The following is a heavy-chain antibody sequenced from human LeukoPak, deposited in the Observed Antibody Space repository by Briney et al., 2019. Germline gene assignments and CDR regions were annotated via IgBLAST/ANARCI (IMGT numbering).Heavy chain of an antibody. V-gene: IGHV3-21*01. CDR2: ISTSSSYI. D-gene: IGHD5-24*01. J-gene: IGHJ3*02. CDR3: ARGRDGYTLIDAFDI. Sequence: GGSLRLSCAASGFTFSRYSMKWVRQAPGKGLEWVSFISTSSSYIYYADSVKGRFTVSRDNAKNSLYLQMNSLRAEDAAVYYCARGRDGYTLIDAFDIWGQGTMVTVSS. CDR1: GFTFSRYS.